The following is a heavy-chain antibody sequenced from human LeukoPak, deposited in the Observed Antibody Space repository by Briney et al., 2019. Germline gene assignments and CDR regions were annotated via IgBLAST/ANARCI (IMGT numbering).Heavy chain of an antibody. V-gene: IGHV3-30*12. CDR3: ATLLGYCSGGSCSDY. J-gene: IGHJ4*02. D-gene: IGHD2-15*01. CDR1: GFTFSSYG. Sequence: GVSLRLSCAASGFTFSSYGMHWVRQAPGKGLEWVAVISYDGRQNYYADSVKGRFTISRDNSKNTLYLQMNSLRAEDTAVYYCATLLGYCSGGSCSDYWGQGTLVTVSS. CDR2: ISYDGRQN.